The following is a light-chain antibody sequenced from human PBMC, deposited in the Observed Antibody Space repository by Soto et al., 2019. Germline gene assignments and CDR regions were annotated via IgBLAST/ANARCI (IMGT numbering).Light chain of an antibody. CDR1: QSVSNN. Sequence: EIVLTQSPGTLSLSPGERATLSCRASQSVSNNYLAWYQQKPGQAPRLLIFGASTRATGIPARFSGSGSGTEYTLTISGLQSEDFAVYYCLQYNKWPLRTFGQGTKVDI. J-gene: IGKJ1*01. CDR3: LQYNKWPLRT. CDR2: GAS. V-gene: IGKV3-15*01.